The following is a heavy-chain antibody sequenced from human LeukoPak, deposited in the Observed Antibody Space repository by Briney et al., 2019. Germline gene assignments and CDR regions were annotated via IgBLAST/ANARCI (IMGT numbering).Heavy chain of an antibody. CDR3: TRHSGSGSLFDY. Sequence: SGGSLRLSCAASGFTFSGSAMHWVRQASGKGLEWVGRIRSKANSYATAYAASVKGRFTISRDDSKNTAYLQMSSLKTEDTAVYYCTRHSGSGSLFDYWGQGTLVTVSS. V-gene: IGHV3-73*01. CDR1: GFTFSGSA. D-gene: IGHD3-10*01. CDR2: IRSKANSYAT. J-gene: IGHJ4*02.